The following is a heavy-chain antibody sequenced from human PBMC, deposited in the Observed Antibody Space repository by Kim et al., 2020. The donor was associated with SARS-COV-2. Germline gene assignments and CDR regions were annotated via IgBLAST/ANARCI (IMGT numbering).Heavy chain of an antibody. CDR1: GFTVSSNY. V-gene: IGHV3-53*01. J-gene: IGHJ6*02. CDR2: IYSGGST. D-gene: IGHD3-16*01. Sequence: GGSLRLSCAASGFTVSSNYMSWVRQAPGKGLEWVSVIYSGGSTYYADSMKGRFTISRDNSKNTLYLQMNSLRAEDTAVYYCARDLGDYGMDVWGQGTTVTVSS. CDR3: ARDLGDYGMDV.